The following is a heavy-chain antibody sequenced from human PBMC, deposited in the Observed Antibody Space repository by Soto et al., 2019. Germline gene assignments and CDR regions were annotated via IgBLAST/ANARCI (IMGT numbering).Heavy chain of an antibody. CDR1: GVAFSAYG. CDR3: AKVTFSGDYYYSYGMDV. V-gene: IGHV3-30*18. J-gene: IGHJ6*02. Sequence: VALLESGGGLVQPGGSLRLSCEVSGVAFSAYGMHWVRQAPGKGLEWVTVISYDGSSKYYADSVKGRFIVSRDNSKNTLYLQMNSLRPEDTAVYYCAKVTFSGDYYYSYGMDVWGQGTTVTVSS. CDR2: ISYDGSSK. D-gene: IGHD1-26*01.